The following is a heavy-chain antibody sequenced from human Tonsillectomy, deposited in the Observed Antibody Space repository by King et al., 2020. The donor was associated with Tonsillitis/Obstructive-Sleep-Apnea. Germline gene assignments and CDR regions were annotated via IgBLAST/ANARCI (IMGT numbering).Heavy chain of an antibody. CDR2: IYPGDSDT. V-gene: IGHV5-51*01. D-gene: IGHD6-13*01. CDR1: GYSFTSYW. Sequence: VQLVQSGAEVKKPGESLKISCKGSGYSFTSYWIGWVRQMPGKGLEWMGIIYPGDSDTRYSPSFQGQVTISADKSISTAYLQWSSLKASDTAMYYCARGGIAAAGRQRRAGYYYYMDVWGKGTTVTVSS. J-gene: IGHJ6*03. CDR3: ARGGIAAAGRQRRAGYYYYMDV.